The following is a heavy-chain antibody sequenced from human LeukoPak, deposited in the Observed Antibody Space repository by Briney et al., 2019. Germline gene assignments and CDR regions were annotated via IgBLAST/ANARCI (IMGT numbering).Heavy chain of an antibody. V-gene: IGHV3-30*04. J-gene: IGHJ4*02. Sequence: GGSLRLSCAASGFTFSSYAMHWVRQAPGKGLEGVAVISYDGSNKYYADSVKGRFTISRDNSKNTLYLQMNNLRAEDTAVYYCAKVPYDSSGYYYFDYWGQGTLVTVSS. CDR1: GFTFSSYA. CDR3: AKVPYDSSGYYYFDY. D-gene: IGHD3-22*01. CDR2: ISYDGSNK.